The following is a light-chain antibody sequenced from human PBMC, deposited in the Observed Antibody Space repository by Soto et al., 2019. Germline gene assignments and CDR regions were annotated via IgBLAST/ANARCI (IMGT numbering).Light chain of an antibody. V-gene: IGLV2-14*01. CDR3: SSYTFTSTLYV. CDR1: SSDVGGHNY. J-gene: IGLJ1*01. Sequence: LTQPASVSGSPGQSITISCTGSSSDVGGHNYVSWYQQHPGKAPKLMIYEVTKRPSGVSNRFSGSKSGNTASLSISGLQAEDEADYYCSSYTFTSTLYVFGTGTKVTVL. CDR2: EVT.